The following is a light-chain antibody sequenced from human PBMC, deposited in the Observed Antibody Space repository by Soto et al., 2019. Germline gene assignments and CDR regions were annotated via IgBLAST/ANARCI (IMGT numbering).Light chain of an antibody. V-gene: IGKV1-39*01. CDR1: QSISTY. J-gene: IGKJ2*01. CDR2: AAS. Sequence: DIQMTQSPSSLSASVGDRVTITCRASQSISTYLSWYQQKPGKAPNLLIYAASSLQSGVPSRFSGSGAGTDVTLTISSLQPEDFGTYYCQQSHSTPYTYGQGTKRAIK. CDR3: QQSHSTPYT.